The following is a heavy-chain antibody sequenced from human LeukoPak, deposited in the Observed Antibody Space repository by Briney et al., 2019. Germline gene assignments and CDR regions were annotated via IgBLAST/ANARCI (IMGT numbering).Heavy chain of an antibody. V-gene: IGHV4-59*01. CDR2: IYYSGST. J-gene: IGHJ3*02. D-gene: IGHD4-17*01. CDR1: GGSISSYY. Sequence: PSETLSLTCTVSGGSISSYYWSWIRQPPGEGLEWIGYIYYSGSTNYNPSLKSRVTISVDTSKNQFSLKLSSVTAADTAVYYCASHTTGAFDIWGQGTMVTVSS. CDR3: ASHTTGAFDI.